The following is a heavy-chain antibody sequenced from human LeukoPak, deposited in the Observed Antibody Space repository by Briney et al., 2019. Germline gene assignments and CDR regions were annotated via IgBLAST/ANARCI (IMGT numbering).Heavy chain of an antibody. D-gene: IGHD3-22*01. J-gene: IGHJ4*02. V-gene: IGHV1-3*01. CDR3: ARDGGPYYYDSSGYSG. CDR2: INAGNGNT. CDR1: GYTFTSYA. Sequence: ASVKVSCKASGYTFTSYAMHWVRQAPGQRLEWMGWINAGNGNTKYSQKFQGRVTITRDTSASTAYMEPSSLRSEDTAVYYCARDGGPYYYDSSGYSGWGQGTLVTVSS.